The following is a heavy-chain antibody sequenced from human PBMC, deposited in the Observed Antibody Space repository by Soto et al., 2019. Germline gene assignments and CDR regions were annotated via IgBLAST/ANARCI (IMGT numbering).Heavy chain of an antibody. J-gene: IGHJ2*01. V-gene: IGHV4-34*01. D-gene: IGHD3-10*02. Sequence: GKGLEWIGEINHSGSTNYNPSLKSRVTISVDTSKNQFSLKLSSVTAADTAVYYCFLCQTEDGIRDVRSVSAFLLNRSSDL. CDR3: FLCQTEDGIRDVRSVSAFLLNRSSDL. CDR2: INHSGST.